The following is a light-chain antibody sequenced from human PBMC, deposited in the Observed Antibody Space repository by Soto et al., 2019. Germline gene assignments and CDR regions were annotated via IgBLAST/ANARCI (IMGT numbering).Light chain of an antibody. J-gene: IGKJ1*01. CDR1: QSVSNNY. Sequence: IVLTQSPATLSMSPGERATLSCRASQSVSNNYLAWYQQKPGQAPRLLIYGASNRATGIPDRFSGSGSGTDFTLTISRLEPEDFALYYCQQYGRSQTFGQGTKVDIK. CDR3: QQYGRSQT. V-gene: IGKV3-20*01. CDR2: GAS.